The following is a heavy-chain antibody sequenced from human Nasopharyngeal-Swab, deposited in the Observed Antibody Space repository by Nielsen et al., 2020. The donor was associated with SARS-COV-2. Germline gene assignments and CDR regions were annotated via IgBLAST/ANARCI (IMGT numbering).Heavy chain of an antibody. Sequence: VKVSCKASGGTFSSYAISWVRQAPGQGLEWMGGIIPIFGTANYAEKFQGRVTITADESTSTAYMELSSLRSEDTAVYYCARDRGGGWYYFDYWGQGTLVTVSS. J-gene: IGHJ4*02. D-gene: IGHD6-19*01. CDR1: GGTFSSYA. CDR2: IIPIFGTA. V-gene: IGHV1-69*01. CDR3: ARDRGGGWYYFDY.